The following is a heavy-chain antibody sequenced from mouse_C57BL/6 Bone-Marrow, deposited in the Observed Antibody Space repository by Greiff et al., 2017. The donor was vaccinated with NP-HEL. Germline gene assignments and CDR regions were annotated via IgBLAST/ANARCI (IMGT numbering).Heavy chain of an antibody. Sequence: EVQLQQSGAELVRPGASVKLSCTASGFNIKDDYMHWVKQRPEQGLEWIGWIDPENGDTEYASKFQGKATITADTSSNTAYLQLSSLTSEDTAVYYCTTRWLPAWFAYWGRGTLVTVSA. CDR1: GFNIKDDY. CDR3: TTRWLPAWFAY. CDR2: IDPENGDT. J-gene: IGHJ3*01. V-gene: IGHV14-4*01. D-gene: IGHD2-3*01.